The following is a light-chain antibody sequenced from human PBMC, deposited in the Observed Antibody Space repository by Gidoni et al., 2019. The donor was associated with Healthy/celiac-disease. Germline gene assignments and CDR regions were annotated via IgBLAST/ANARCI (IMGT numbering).Light chain of an antibody. Sequence: DIQITQSPSSRSASVGDRVTITCQASQDISHYLNWYQQKPGKAPKLLIYDASNLETGVPSRFSGSGSGTDFTFTISSLQPEDIATYYCQQYDNLPITFGQGTRLEIK. CDR1: QDISHY. J-gene: IGKJ5*01. CDR2: DAS. V-gene: IGKV1-33*01. CDR3: QQYDNLPIT.